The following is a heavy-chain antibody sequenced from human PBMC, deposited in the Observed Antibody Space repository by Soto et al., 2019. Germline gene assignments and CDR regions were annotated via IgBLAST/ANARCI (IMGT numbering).Heavy chain of an antibody. D-gene: IGHD5-18*01. CDR3: AQGGGSAMVTEDAFDI. CDR1: GFTFSSYV. V-gene: IGHV3-33*06. CDR2: IWYDGSNK. J-gene: IGHJ3*02. Sequence: GGSLRLSCAASGFTFSSYVMHWVRQAPGKGLEWVAVIWYDGSNKYYADSVKGRFTISRDNSKNTLYLQMNSLRAEDTAVYYCAQGGGSAMVTEDAFDIWGQGTMVTVSS.